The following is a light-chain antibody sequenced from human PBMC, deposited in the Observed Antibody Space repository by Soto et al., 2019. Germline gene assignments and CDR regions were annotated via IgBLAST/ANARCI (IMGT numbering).Light chain of an antibody. CDR1: QSVSNN. CDR3: QHYNMWPNT. Sequence: EILLTQSPATLSLSPGERATLSCRASQSVSNNYLAWYHQKPGQAPRLLIHGASTRATGIPARFSGSESGTEFTLTLSSLQSEDFALYYCQHYNMWPNTFGQGTRLEI. CDR2: GAS. J-gene: IGKJ5*01. V-gene: IGKV3-15*01.